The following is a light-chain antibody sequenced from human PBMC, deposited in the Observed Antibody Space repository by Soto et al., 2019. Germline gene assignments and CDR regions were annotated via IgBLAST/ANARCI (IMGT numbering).Light chain of an antibody. J-gene: IGLJ2*01. CDR1: SSDVGGYNY. V-gene: IGLV2-8*01. CDR3: SSYAGSNVVV. CDR2: EVS. Sequence: QSALTQPPSASGSPGQSVTISCTGTSSDVGGYNYVSWYQQHPGKAPKLMIYEVSKRPSGVPDRFSGSKFGNTASLTVSGLQAEDEADYYCSSYAGSNVVVFGGGTQLTVL.